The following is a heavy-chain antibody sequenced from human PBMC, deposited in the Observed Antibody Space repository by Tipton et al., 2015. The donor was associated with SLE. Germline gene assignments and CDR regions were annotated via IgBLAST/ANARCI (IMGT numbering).Heavy chain of an antibody. CDR2: IYHSGST. CDR3: ARGSGYCSGGSCYPNWFDP. Sequence: TLSLTCAVSGYSISSGYYWGWIRQHPGKGLDWIGSIYHSGSTYYNPSLKSRVTISVDTSKNQFSLKLSSVTAADTAVYYCARGSGYCSGGSCYPNWFDPWGQGTLVTVSS. J-gene: IGHJ5*02. CDR1: GYSISSGYY. D-gene: IGHD2-15*01. V-gene: IGHV4-38-2*01.